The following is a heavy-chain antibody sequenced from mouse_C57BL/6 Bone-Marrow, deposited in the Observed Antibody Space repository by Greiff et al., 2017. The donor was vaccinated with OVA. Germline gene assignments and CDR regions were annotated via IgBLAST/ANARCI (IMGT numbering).Heavy chain of an antibody. Sequence: EVKLMESGPGLVKPSQSLSLTCSVTGYSITSGYYWNWIRQFPGNKLEWMGYISYDGSNNYNPSLKNRISITRDTSKNQFFLKLNSVTTEDTATYYCARDDDWDRFAYWGQGTLVTVSA. CDR3: ARDDDWDRFAY. V-gene: IGHV3-6*01. CDR1: GYSITSGYY. J-gene: IGHJ3*01. D-gene: IGHD4-1*01. CDR2: ISYDGSN.